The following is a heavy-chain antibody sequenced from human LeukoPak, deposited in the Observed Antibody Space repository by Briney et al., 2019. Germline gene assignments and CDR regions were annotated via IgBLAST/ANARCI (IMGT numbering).Heavy chain of an antibody. CDR2: INPNSGGT. D-gene: IGHD1-26*01. V-gene: IGHV1-2*02. CDR1: GYTFTGYY. Sequence: ASVKVSCKASGYTFTGYYMHWVRQAPGQGLEWMGWINPNSGGTNYAQKFQGRVTTTRDTSISTAYMELSRLRSDDTAVYYCAREWELLTNWFDPWGQGTLVTVSS. CDR3: AREWELLTNWFDP. J-gene: IGHJ5*02.